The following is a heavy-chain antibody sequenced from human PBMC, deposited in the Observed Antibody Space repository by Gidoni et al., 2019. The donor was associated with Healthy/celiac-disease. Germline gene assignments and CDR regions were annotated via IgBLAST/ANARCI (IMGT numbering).Heavy chain of an antibody. V-gene: IGHV4-4*07. J-gene: IGHJ2*01. Sequence: QVQLQESGPGLVKPSEPLSLTCTVSGCSISRYYWSWIRQPAGKGLEWSGRIYTSGSTNYNPSLKSRVTMSVDTSKNQLSLKLSSVTAADTAVYYCARAKLITMVRENWYFDLWGRGTLVTVSS. D-gene: IGHD3-10*01. CDR2: IYTSGST. CDR3: ARAKLITMVRENWYFDL. CDR1: GCSISRYY.